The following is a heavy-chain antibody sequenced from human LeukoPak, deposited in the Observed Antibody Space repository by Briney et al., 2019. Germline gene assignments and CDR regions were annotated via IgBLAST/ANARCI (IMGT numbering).Heavy chain of an antibody. D-gene: IGHD2-15*01. CDR3: AKAPVTSCRGAFCYPFDY. CDR2: ISYDESNT. V-gene: IGHV3-30*04. J-gene: IGHJ4*02. CDR1: GFTFSSYA. Sequence: PGGSLRLSCAASGFTFSSYAMHWVRQAPGKGLEWVALISYDESNTFYADSVKGRFTISRDTSRSTLYLQMNSLRAEDAAVYYCAKAPVTSCRGAFCYPFDYWGQGTLVTVSS.